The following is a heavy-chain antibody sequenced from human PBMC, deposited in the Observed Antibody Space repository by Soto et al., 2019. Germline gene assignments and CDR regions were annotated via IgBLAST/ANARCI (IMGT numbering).Heavy chain of an antibody. CDR2: IYPGDSDT. Sequence: PGESLEISCKVSGYSFTSYWIGWVRQMPGKGLEWMGIIYPGDSDTRYSPSFQGQVTISADKSISTAYLQWSSLKASDTAMYYCARLSGSVDVWGSYRYTQGFEAWGQGNLVTASS. V-gene: IGHV5-51*01. CDR1: GYSFTSYW. CDR3: ARLSGSVDVWGSYRYTQGFEA. J-gene: IGHJ5*02. D-gene: IGHD3-16*02.